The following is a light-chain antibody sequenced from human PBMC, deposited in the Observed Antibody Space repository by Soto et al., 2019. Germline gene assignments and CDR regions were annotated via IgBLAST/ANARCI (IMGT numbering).Light chain of an antibody. CDR2: KAS. Sequence: DIQLTQSPSTVSAYAGDRVTLTCLASQTISSWLAWYQQKPGKAPKLLIYKASTLKSGVPSRFSGSGSGTEFTLTISSLQPDDFATYYCQHYNSYSEAFGQGTKVDIK. CDR3: QHYNSYSEA. V-gene: IGKV1-5*03. CDR1: QTISSW. J-gene: IGKJ1*01.